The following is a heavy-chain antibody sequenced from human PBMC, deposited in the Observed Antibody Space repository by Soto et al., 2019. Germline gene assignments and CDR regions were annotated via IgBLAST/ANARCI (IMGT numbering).Heavy chain of an antibody. J-gene: IGHJ4*02. CDR3: ARGTSAAATGFDY. V-gene: IGHV6-1*01. CDR1: GDSVSSNSAA. CDR2: TYYRSKWYN. D-gene: IGHD6-13*01. Sequence: SQTLSLTCAISGDSVSSNSAAWYWIRQSPSRGLEWLGRTYYRSKWYNDYAVSVKSRITVNPDTSKNQFSLQLNSVTPEDTAVYHSARGTSAAATGFDYWGQGTLVTVSS.